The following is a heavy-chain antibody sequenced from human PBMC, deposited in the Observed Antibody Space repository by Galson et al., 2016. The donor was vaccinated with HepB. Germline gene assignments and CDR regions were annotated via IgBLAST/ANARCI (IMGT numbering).Heavy chain of an antibody. J-gene: IGHJ3*02. CDR3: AERGGSESVGI. D-gene: IGHD1-26*01. CDR1: GFTLSSYG. V-gene: IGHV3-30*18. CDR2: ISYDGANK. Sequence: SLRLSCAASGFTLSSYGIHWVRQAPGKGLEWVAVISYDGANKYYADSVKGRFTISRDNSKNTVYLQMNSLRAEDTAVYYCAERGGSESVGIWGQGTMVTVSP.